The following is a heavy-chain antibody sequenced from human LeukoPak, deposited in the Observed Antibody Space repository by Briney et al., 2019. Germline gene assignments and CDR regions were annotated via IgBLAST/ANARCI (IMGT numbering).Heavy chain of an antibody. V-gene: IGHV3-23*01. CDR1: GFTFSSYA. D-gene: IGHD3-22*01. CDR2: ISGSGGST. CDR3: AKDGERYCYDSSGYYSEAYFDY. J-gene: IGHJ4*02. Sequence: GGSLRLSCAASGFTFSSYAMSWVRQAPGKGLEWVSAISGSGGSTYYADSVKGRFTISRDNSKNTLYLQMNSLRAEDTAVYYCAKDGERYCYDSSGYYSEAYFDYWGQGTLVTVSS.